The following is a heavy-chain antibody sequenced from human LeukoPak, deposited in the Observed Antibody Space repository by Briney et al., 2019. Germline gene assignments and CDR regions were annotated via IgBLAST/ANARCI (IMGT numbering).Heavy chain of an antibody. J-gene: IGHJ5*02. CDR1: GYSISSGYY. D-gene: IGHD3-22*01. Sequence: SETLSLTCTVSGYSISSGYYWGWIRQPPGKGLEWIGSIYHSGSTNYNPSLKSRVTISVDTSKNQFSLKLSSVTAADTAVYYCARGITPFRITMIVGHAGWFDPWGQGTLVTVSS. CDR3: ARGITPFRITMIVGHAGWFDP. CDR2: IYHSGST. V-gene: IGHV4-38-2*02.